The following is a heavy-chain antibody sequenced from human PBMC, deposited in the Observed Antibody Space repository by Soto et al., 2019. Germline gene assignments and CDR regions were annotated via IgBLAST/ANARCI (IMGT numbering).Heavy chain of an antibody. V-gene: IGHV3-23*01. J-gene: IGHJ4*02. CDR3: AVSNYHGSGSPYDY. CDR1: GFTFSDRA. CDR2: LTPRGFST. D-gene: IGHD3-10*01. Sequence: EVQLLESGGDLVQPGGSLRLSCAASGFTFSDRAMTWVRQAPGKWLEWVSALTPRGFSTYDADSVRGRFTISRDNSKNTSYLQLNSLRAEDTATYYVAVSNYHGSGSPYDYWGQATLVTVSS.